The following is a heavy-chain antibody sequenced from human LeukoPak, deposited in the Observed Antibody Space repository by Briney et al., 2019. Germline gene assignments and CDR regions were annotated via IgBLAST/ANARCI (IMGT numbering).Heavy chain of an antibody. CDR3: ARGKGYYDSSGPDY. D-gene: IGHD3-22*01. CDR2: INHSGST. J-gene: IGHJ4*02. V-gene: IGHV4-34*01. CDR1: GGSFSGYY. Sequence: SETLSLTCAVYGGSFSGYYWSWIRQPPGKGLEWIGEINHSGSTNYNPSLKSRVTISVDTSKNQFSLKPSSVTAADTAVYYCARGKGYYDSSGPDYWGQGTLVTVSS.